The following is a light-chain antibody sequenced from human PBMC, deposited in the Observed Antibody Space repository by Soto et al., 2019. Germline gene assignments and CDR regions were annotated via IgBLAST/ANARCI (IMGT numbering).Light chain of an antibody. CDR1: QSINRD. CDR2: DAA. CDR3: QQTSSAPFT. J-gene: IGKJ3*01. Sequence: DIQMTQSPFSLSASVGDRVTITCRASQSINRDLNWYQQKPGKAPKLLMFDAASLQSGVPSRFSGSGSRTDFTLTITSLQPEDFATYYCQQTSSAPFTFGPGTKVDIK. V-gene: IGKV1-39*01.